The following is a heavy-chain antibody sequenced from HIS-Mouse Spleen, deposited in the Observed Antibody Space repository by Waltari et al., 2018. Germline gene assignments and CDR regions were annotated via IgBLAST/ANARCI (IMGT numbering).Heavy chain of an antibody. CDR2: IYYSGST. D-gene: IGHD6-13*01. CDR1: GCPIRSSRSY. Sequence: QLQLQESGPGLVKPSETLSLTCTVPGCPIRSSRSYWGWTLPPPGKGLEWIGSIYYSGSTYYNPSLKSRVTISVDTSKNQFSLKLSSVTAADTAVYYCAREIPYSSSWYDWYFDLWGRGTLVTVSS. V-gene: IGHV4-39*07. J-gene: IGHJ2*01. CDR3: AREIPYSSSWYDWYFDL.